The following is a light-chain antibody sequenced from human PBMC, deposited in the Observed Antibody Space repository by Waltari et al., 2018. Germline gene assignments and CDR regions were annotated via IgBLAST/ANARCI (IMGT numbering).Light chain of an antibody. CDR1: QTVLYSSDNNNY. J-gene: IGKJ1*01. CDR3: QQYYDTPRT. V-gene: IGKV4-1*01. CDR2: WAS. Sequence: DIVMTQSPAPLAVSLGERATINCKSSQTVLYSSDNNNYLAWYQQKLGQPPKLLIYWASTRASGVPDRFSGSGSGTDFTLTISSLQAEDVAVYYCQQYYDTPRTFGQGTRVEIK.